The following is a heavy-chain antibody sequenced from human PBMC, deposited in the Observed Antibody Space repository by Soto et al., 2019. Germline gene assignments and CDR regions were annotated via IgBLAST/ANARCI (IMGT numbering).Heavy chain of an antibody. V-gene: IGHV4-34*01. CDR1: GGSFSGYY. CDR3: ARGARVRPSYYFDY. D-gene: IGHD3-10*01. J-gene: IGHJ4*02. Sequence: SETLSLTCAVYGGSFSGYYWSWIRQPPGKGLEWIGEINHSGSTNYNPSLKSRVTISVDTSKNQFSLKLSSVTAADTAVYYCARGARVRPSYYFDYWGQGTLVTVSS. CDR2: INHSGST.